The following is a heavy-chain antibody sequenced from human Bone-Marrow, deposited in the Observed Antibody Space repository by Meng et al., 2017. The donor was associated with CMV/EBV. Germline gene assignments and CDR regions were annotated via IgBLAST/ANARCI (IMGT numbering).Heavy chain of an antibody. CDR3: ARRITMVRGVIIRGPGNWFDP. J-gene: IGHJ5*02. V-gene: IGHV4-4*07. CDR1: GGSISSYY. D-gene: IGHD3-10*01. CDR2: IFTSGST. Sequence: SETLSLTCTVSGGSISSYYWTWIRQPAGKGLEWIGRIFTSGSTNYNPSLRSRVTMSGDTSKNQFSLNLSSVTAADTAVYYCARRITMVRGVIIRGPGNWFDPWGQGTLVTVSS.